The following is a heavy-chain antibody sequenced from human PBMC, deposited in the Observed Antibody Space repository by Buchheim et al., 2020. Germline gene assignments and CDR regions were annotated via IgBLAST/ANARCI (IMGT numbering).Heavy chain of an antibody. CDR3: ASFGLRLIGSSSGHRGTDY. CDR1: RVILSDYY. V-gene: IGHV3-11*01. Sequence: QVQLVESGGGLVKPGGSLTLSCVASRVILSDYYMAWIRQTPGKGLEWISSIKSSDNILSYADSVKGRFTISRDSARNTLFLQMNSLKIEDTAVYYCASFGLRLIGSSSGHRGTDYWGQGIL. J-gene: IGHJ4*02. D-gene: IGHD6-6*01. CDR2: IKSSDNIL.